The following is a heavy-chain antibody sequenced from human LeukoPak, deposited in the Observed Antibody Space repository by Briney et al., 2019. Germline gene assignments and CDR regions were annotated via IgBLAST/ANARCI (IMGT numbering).Heavy chain of an antibody. CDR3: ARRFVGNDYTWGASDI. J-gene: IGHJ3*02. CDR2: IYTSGST. Sequence: SETLSLTCTVSGGSISSYYWSWIRQPAGKGLEWIGRIYTSGSTNYNPSLKSRVTMSVDTSKNQFSLRLTSVTAADTAMYYCARRFVGNDYTWGASDIWGPGTMVTVSS. V-gene: IGHV4-4*07. CDR1: GGSISSYY. D-gene: IGHD2-2*02.